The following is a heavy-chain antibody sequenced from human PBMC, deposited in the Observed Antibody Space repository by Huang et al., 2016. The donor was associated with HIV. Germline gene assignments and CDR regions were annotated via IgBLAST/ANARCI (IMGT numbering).Heavy chain of an antibody. CDR2: LDPEEGET. Sequence: QVQLVESGAELKKPGASVRVSCKVSGYTVSELSLHWVRQAPEKGLEWMGGLDPEEGETIYAQGWQGRVTRTEDTSTDPAYMELSSLRPEDTAVYYCATSTPDVGAGVLRSAFDIWGQGTMVTVSS. V-gene: IGHV1-24*01. CDR3: ATSTPDVGAGVLRSAFDI. D-gene: IGHD2-15*01. J-gene: IGHJ3*02. CDR1: GYTVSELS.